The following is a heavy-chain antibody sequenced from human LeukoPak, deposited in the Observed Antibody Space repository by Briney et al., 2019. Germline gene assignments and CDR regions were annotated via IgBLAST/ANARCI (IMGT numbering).Heavy chain of an antibody. J-gene: IGHJ6*03. CDR3: ARVEATTARSYYYYYMDV. CDR2: ITTGSSYI. CDR1: GFSFTSYA. Sequence: GGSLRLTSSASGFSFTSYAMNWVRQAPGKGLEWVSSITTGSSYIYYADSVRGRFSVSRDNAKNSLYLEMNSLRAEDTAVYYCARVEATTARSYYYYYMDVWGNGPAVTVSS. V-gene: IGHV3-21*06. D-gene: IGHD1-1*01.